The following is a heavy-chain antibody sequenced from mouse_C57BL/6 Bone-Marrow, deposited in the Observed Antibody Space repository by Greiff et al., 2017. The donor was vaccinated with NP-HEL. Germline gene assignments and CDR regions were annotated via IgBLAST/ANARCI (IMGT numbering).Heavy chain of an antibody. CDR3: ACPSPFAY. CDR1: GFTFSNYW. Sequence: EVQLVESGGGLVQPGGSMKLSCVASGFTFSNYWMNWVSQSPEKGLEWVAQIRLKSDNSATNYAESVKGRFTISRDDSKSSVYLQMNNLRAEDTGIYYCACPSPFAYWGQGTLVTVSA. V-gene: IGHV6-3*01. CDR2: IRLKSDNSAT. J-gene: IGHJ3*01.